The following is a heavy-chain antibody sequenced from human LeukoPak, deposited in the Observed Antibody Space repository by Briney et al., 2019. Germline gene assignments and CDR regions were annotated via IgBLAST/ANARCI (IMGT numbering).Heavy chain of an antibody. CDR1: GYTFTGYY. V-gene: IGHV1-69*05. CDR3: ARVGEYFDWYQGNAFDI. J-gene: IGHJ3*02. D-gene: IGHD3-9*01. CDR2: IIPIFGTA. Sequence: GASVKVSCKASGYTFTGYYMHWVRQAPGQGLEWMGGIIPIFGTANYAQKFQGRVTITTDESTSTAYMELSSLRSEDTAVYYCARVGEYFDWYQGNAFDIWGQGTMVTVSS.